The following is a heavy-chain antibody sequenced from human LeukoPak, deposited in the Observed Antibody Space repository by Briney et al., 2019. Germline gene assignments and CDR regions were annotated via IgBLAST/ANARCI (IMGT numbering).Heavy chain of an antibody. CDR1: GGSISSYY. J-gene: IGHJ4*02. CDR3: ARERTDTSMDY. CDR2: IYYSGST. Sequence: SETLSLTCTVSGGSISSYYWSWIRQPPGKGLEWIGYIYYSGSTNYNPPLKSRVTISLDTSKNQFSLKLISVTAADTAVYFCARERTDTSMDYWGQGTLVTVSS. D-gene: IGHD5-18*01. V-gene: IGHV4-59*12.